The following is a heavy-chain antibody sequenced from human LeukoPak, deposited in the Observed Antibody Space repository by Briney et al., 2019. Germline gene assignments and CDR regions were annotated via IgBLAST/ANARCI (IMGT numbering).Heavy chain of an antibody. CDR1: GYTFTGYY. D-gene: IGHD6-13*01. V-gene: IGHV1-2*02. CDR3: ARIAAAGAGVFSHWFDP. J-gene: IGHJ5*02. CDR2: INPNSGGT. Sequence: ASVKVSCKASGYTFTGYYMHWVRKAPGQGLEWMGWINPNSGGTNYAQKFQGRVTMTRDTSISTAYMELSRLRSDDTAVYYCARIAAAGAGVFSHWFDPWGQGTLVTVSS.